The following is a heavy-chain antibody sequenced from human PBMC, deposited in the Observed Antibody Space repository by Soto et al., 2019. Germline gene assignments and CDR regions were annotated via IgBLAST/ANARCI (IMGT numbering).Heavy chain of an antibody. CDR1: GFTFSSYA. CDR3: AKHSGTYSRYGMDV. D-gene: IGHD5-18*01. J-gene: IGHJ6*02. Sequence: EVQLLESGGGLVQPGGSLRLSCAASGFTFSSYAMSWVRQAPGKGLEWVSSLSGSGGSTYYADSVKGRFTISRDNSKNTMYLQMNSLRAEDTAVYYCAKHSGTYSRYGMDVWGQGTTVTVSS. V-gene: IGHV3-23*01. CDR2: LSGSGGST.